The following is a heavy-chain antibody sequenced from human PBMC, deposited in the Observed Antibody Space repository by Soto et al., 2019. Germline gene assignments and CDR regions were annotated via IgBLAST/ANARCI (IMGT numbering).Heavy chain of an antibody. CDR1: GGSISSGGYY. J-gene: IGHJ6*02. V-gene: IGHV4-31*03. CDR2: IYYSGST. D-gene: IGHD6-13*01. CDR3: AREYGSSWYWGVEPGDWDYGMDV. Sequence: SETLSLTCTVSGGSISSGGYYWSWIRQHPGKGLEWIGYIYYSGSTYYNPSLKSRVTISVDTSKNQFSLKLSSVTAADTAVYDCAREYGSSWYWGVEPGDWDYGMDVWGQGTTVTVSS.